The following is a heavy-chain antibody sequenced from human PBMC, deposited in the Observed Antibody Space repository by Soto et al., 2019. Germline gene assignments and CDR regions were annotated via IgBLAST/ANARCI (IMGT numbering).Heavy chain of an antibody. CDR2: ISYEGSKK. Sequence: QVQLVESGGGVVQPGRSLXLXXXXXXXXXSSYGMHXXRQAXGKGVEWVAGISYEGSKKYYADSVKGRFTISRDNSKNTLYLQMNSLRAEHTAVYYCAKGESYYYDSSGYLRYYYGMDVWGQGTTVTVSS. V-gene: IGHV3-30*18. CDR1: XXXXSSYG. CDR3: AKGESYYYDSSGYLRYYYGMDV. D-gene: IGHD3-22*01. J-gene: IGHJ6*02.